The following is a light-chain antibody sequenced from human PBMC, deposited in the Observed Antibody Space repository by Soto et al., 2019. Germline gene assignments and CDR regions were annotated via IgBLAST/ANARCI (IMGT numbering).Light chain of an antibody. J-gene: IGKJ1*01. V-gene: IGKV3-20*01. CDR1: QTVTGTF. Sequence: EIVLTQSPGILSLSPGERATLSCRASQTVTGTFLVWFQQKPGQAPRLLMYGASRRATGIPDRFSGSGSGTDFTLTISRLEPEDFAVYYCQQYGSPGTFGQGTKVDIK. CDR2: GAS. CDR3: QQYGSPGT.